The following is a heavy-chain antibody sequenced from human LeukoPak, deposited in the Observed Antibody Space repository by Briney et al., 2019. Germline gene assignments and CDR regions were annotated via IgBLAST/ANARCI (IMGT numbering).Heavy chain of an antibody. CDR1: GGSISSGGSY. D-gene: IGHD3-22*01. V-gene: IGHV4-31*03. CDR3: ARVPSYYYDSSGLYFDY. Sequence: SETLSLTCTVSGGSISSGGSYLSWLRQHPGTGLEWIGYIYYSGSTYYNPSLKSRVTISVVTSKNQFSLKLSSVTAADTAVYYCARVPSYYYDSSGLYFDYWGQGTLVTVSS. CDR2: IYYSGST. J-gene: IGHJ4*02.